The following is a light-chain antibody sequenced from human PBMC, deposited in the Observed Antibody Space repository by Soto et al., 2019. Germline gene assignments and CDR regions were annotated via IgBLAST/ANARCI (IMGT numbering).Light chain of an antibody. Sequence: IQLTQSPSSLSASVGDRVTITCRASHGISSYLAWYQQKPGKALKLLIYAASTLQSGVPSRFSGSGSGTDFTLTISSLQPDDFATYYCQQYDNLPFTFGQGTRLEI. CDR1: HGISSY. CDR3: QQYDNLPFT. J-gene: IGKJ5*01. V-gene: IGKV1-9*01. CDR2: AAS.